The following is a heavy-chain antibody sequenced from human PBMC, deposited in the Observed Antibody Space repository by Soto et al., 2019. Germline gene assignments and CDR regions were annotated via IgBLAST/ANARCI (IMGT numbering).Heavy chain of an antibody. Sequence: QVHLQESAPGLVRPSETLDLTCAVAGDSVGSCSYYWTWIRQPPGTGLGFVGHFYHTGSNNYTPSLMHRLALAVDTPKNHFSLRVGSVAAAETAMYYWAREGAFGGTRMAVLHWSQGDLGTVSS. CDR2: FYHTGSN. CDR1: GDSVGSCSYY. D-gene: IGHD3-10*01. CDR3: AREGAFGGTRMAVLH. J-gene: IGHJ4*02. V-gene: IGHV4-61*01.